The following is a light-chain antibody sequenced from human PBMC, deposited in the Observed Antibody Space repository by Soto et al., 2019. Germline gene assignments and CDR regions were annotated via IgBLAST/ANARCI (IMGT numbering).Light chain of an antibody. CDR3: SSYTSSSTYV. CDR2: DVS. Sequence: QSALTQPASVSGSPGQSITISCTGTSSDVGGYNYVSCYQHHPGKAPQLMIYDVSNRPSGVSNRFSGSKSGNTASLTISGLQGADESDYYCSSYTSSSTYVFGTGNKLTVL. V-gene: IGLV2-14*03. J-gene: IGLJ1*01. CDR1: SSDVGGYNY.